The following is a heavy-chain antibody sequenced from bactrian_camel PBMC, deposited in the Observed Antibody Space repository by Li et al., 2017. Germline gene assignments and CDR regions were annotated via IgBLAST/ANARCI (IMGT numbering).Heavy chain of an antibody. CDR3: TTALGGGSDFGY. D-gene: IGHD6*01. CDR1: GYIGSYY. Sequence: HVQLVESGGGSVQAGGSLRLSCAASGYIGSYYMGWVRQAPGKGLEWVASIWRTGRGTYYADSVKGRFTISRDNAKNTVFLQMNSLKSEDTALYYCTTALGGGSDFGYWGQGTQVTVS. J-gene: IGHJ6*01. V-gene: IGHV3-2*01. CDR2: IWRTGRGT.